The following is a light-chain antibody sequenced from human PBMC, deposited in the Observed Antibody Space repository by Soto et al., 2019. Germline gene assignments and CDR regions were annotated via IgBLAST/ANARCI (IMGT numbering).Light chain of an antibody. CDR2: EVT. CDR1: SRDIGAYKH. V-gene: IGLV2-14*01. CDR3: SSYSGSSHWV. Sequence: QSVLTQPASVSGSPGQSITISCTGTSRDIGAYKHVSWYQQHPGKAPKLLIYEVTNRPSGISVRFSASKSGSAASLTISGLQAEDEADYYCSSYSGSSHWVFGGGTKLTVL. J-gene: IGLJ3*02.